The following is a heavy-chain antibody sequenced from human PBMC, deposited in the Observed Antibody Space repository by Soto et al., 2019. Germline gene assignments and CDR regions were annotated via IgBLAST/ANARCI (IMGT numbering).Heavy chain of an antibody. Sequence: EVQLLQSGGGVVQPGRSLRLSCVGSGFSFDDYAMHWVRQVPGKGLEWVAGINWNGGSEDYSASVRGRFVIDRDNGKSSVYLEMMSLSAEDTAVYYCAMSGQQWAADFDYWGQGTLVSVSA. CDR1: GFSFDDYA. J-gene: IGHJ4*02. D-gene: IGHD4-4*01. V-gene: IGHV3-9*01. CDR3: AMSGQQWAADFDY. CDR2: INWNGGSE.